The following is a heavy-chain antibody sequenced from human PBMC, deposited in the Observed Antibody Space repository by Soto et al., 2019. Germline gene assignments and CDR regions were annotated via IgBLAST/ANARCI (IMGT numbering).Heavy chain of an antibody. CDR1: GYTFTIYA. Sequence: QVQLVQSGAEVKKPGASVKVSCKASGYTFTIYAMHWVRQAPGQRLEWMGWINAGNGNTKYSQKFQGRVTITRDTAASTAYMELSSLISEDTPVYYCARGVGSGLTDYWGQRTMVTVSS. J-gene: IGHJ4*02. D-gene: IGHD1-26*01. CDR3: ARGVGSGLTDY. CDR2: INAGNGNT. V-gene: IGHV1-3*01.